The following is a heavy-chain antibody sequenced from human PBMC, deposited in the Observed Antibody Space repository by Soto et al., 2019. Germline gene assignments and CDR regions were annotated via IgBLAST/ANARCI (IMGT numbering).Heavy chain of an antibody. D-gene: IGHD1-7*01. V-gene: IGHV3-30-3*01. J-gene: IGHJ4*02. CDR3: ARDRNWNYDFDY. CDR1: GFTFSSYA. CDR2: ISYDGSDR. Sequence: QVQLVESGGGVVQPGRSLRLSCAASGFTFSSYAMHWVRQAPGRGLEWVAGISYDGSDRFYSDSVKGRFTISRDNSKNTLYLQMNSLRPEDTAVYSCARDRNWNYDFDYWGQGTLVTVSS.